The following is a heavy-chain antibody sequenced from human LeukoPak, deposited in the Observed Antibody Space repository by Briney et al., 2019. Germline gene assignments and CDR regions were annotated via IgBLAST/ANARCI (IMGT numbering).Heavy chain of an antibody. CDR3: ATYGDNSRPRVFDY. CDR2: ITGGGRST. V-gene: IGHV3-23*01. D-gene: IGHD4-23*01. CDR1: GLTFSSYA. Sequence: PGGSLRLSCAASGLTFSSYAMNWVRQAPGKGLEWVSLITGGGRSTYYADSAKGRFTISRDNSKNTLYLQMNSLRAEDTAVYYCATYGDNSRPRVFDYWGQGTLVTVSS. J-gene: IGHJ4*02.